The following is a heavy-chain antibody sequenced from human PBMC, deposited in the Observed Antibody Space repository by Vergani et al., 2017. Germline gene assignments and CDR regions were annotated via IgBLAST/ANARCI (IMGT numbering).Heavy chain of an antibody. D-gene: IGHD3-10*01. J-gene: IGHJ6*03. CDR2: INHSGST. CDR3: ARAPGITMVRGYMDV. Sequence: QVQLQQWGAGLLTPSETLSLTCAVYGGPFSGYYRSWIRPPPGKGLEWIGEINHSGSTNFHPSLQSRVTLSVDTSKDQFSLKLSSVTAADTAVYYCARAPGITMVRGYMDVWGKGTTVTVSS. CDR1: GGPFSGYY. V-gene: IGHV4-34*01.